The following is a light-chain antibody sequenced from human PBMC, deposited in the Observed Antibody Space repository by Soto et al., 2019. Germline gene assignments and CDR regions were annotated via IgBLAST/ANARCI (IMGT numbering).Light chain of an antibody. V-gene: IGKV1-39*01. CDR2: AAS. CDR3: QQSYSTPST. CDR1: QSISSY. Sequence: DIQMTQSPSSLSASVGDRVTITCRASQSISSYLNWYQQKPGTAPKLLIYAASSLQSVVPSRFSGSGSGTDFTLTSSSLQPEDFATYYCQQSYSTPSTFGPGTKVDIK. J-gene: IGKJ3*01.